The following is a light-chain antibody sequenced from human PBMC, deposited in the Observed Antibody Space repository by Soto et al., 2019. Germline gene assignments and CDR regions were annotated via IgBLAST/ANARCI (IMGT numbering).Light chain of an antibody. J-gene: IGKJ5*01. CDR3: QQYAGPPTP. CDR1: QSVSNNY. V-gene: IGKV3-20*01. Sequence: LTRTPRPLSLSPVERATLSSMASQSVSNNYLAWYQQKPGQAARVIMYGASRRATGIPDRFSGGGSGTDFTLTISRLEPEDFAVYFCQQYAGPPTPFGQGTGLEI. CDR2: GAS.